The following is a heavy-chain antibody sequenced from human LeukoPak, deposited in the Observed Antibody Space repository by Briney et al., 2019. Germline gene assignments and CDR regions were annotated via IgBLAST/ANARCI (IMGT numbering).Heavy chain of an antibody. D-gene: IGHD4-23*01. V-gene: IGHV1-69*06. CDR2: IIPIVGTA. CDR1: GGTFSSYA. Sequence: GASVTVSCKASGGTFSSYAISWVRQAPGQGLEWMGGIIPIVGTANYAQKFQGRVTITADKSTSTAYMELSSLRSEDTAVYYCARLEAYGGGAPFAYWGQGPLVTVSS. CDR3: ARLEAYGGGAPFAY. J-gene: IGHJ4*02.